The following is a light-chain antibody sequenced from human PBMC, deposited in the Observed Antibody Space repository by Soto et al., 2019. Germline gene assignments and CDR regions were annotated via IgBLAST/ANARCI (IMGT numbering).Light chain of an antibody. V-gene: IGLV1-44*01. CDR3: ASWDDVLHGPL. CDR2: NSG. CDR1: TSNFGTKS. Sequence: QSVLTQPPSASGTPGQRVTISCAGATSNFGTKSVNWYQHLPGAAPRLLIYNSGQRPSWVPDLFSGSKSGTSASLAISGLQSADEGDYFCASWDDVLHGPLFSGGTKLTVL. J-gene: IGLJ2*01.